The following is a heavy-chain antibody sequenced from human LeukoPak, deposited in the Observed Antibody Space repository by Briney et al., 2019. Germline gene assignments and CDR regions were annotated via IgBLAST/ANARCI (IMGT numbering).Heavy chain of an antibody. J-gene: IGHJ4*02. CDR1: GGSISPKPYY. CDR3: ARGEGDYGDYSDY. CDR2: IDFSGSL. D-gene: IGHD4-17*01. Sequence: SETLSLTCTVSGGSISPKPYYWGWIRQPPGKGLEWIGSIDFSGSLDYSSSLKSRVTISLDTPMKQFSPNLNSVTAADTAVYYCARGEGDYGDYSDYWGQGILVTVSS. V-gene: IGHV4-39*01.